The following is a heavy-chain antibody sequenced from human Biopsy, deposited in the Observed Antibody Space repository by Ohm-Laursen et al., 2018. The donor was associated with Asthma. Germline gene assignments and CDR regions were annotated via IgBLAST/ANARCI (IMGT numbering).Heavy chain of an antibody. CDR3: VRWRSGYPDHYSDF. CDR2: ISFDGTNR. J-gene: IGHJ4*02. CDR1: GFSFSEFV. V-gene: IGHV3-30*03. D-gene: IGHD2-21*01. Sequence: SLRLSCAASGFSFSEFVMHWVRQAPGKGLDWVAVISFDGTNRNYTDSVKGRFTISRDNSKNTLDLQMNSLRGDDTAVYYCVRWRSGYPDHYSDFWGLGTLVTVSS.